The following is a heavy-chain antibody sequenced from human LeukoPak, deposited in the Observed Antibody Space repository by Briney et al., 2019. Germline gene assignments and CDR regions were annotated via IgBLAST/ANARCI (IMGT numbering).Heavy chain of an antibody. Sequence: ASVKVSCKASGYTFTGYYMHWVRQAPGQGLEWMGRINPNSGGTNYAQKFQGRVTMTRDTSISTAYMELSRLRSDDTAVYYCAILSGSYKKGVDYWGQGTLVTVSS. CDR2: INPNSGGT. J-gene: IGHJ4*02. D-gene: IGHD1-26*01. V-gene: IGHV1-2*06. CDR1: GYTFTGYY. CDR3: AILSGSYKKGVDY.